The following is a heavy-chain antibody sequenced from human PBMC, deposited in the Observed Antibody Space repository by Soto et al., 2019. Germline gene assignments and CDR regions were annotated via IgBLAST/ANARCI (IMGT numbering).Heavy chain of an antibody. CDR1: GGSISSGGYS. D-gene: IGHD3-16*01. V-gene: IGHV4-30-2*01. Sequence: TLSLTYAGSGGSISSGGYSRSWIRQRPGKGLEWIGYIYHSGSTYYNPSLKSRVTISVERSKNQFSLKLSSVTAAVTAVYYCARGALVFMQPWGQGTLVTVS. J-gene: IGHJ5*02. CDR3: ARGALVFMQP. CDR2: IYHSGST.